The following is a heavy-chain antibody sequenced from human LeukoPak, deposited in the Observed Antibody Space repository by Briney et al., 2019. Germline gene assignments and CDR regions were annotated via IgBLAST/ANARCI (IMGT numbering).Heavy chain of an antibody. CDR3: TRTIGYRPVAGLKEKWFDP. CDR1: GYTFTDYY. CDR2: INPLRGIT. Sequence: ASVKVSCKASGYTFTDYYVHWVRQAPGLGLEWMGIINPLRGITIYAQKFQGRVTMTSDTSTNTVYMELNSLISEDTAVYYCTRTIGYRPVAGLKEKWFDPWGQGTLVTVSS. J-gene: IGHJ5*02. V-gene: IGHV1-46*01. D-gene: IGHD6-19*01.